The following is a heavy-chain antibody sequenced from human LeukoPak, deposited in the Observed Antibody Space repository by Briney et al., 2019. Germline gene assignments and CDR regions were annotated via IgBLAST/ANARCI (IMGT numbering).Heavy chain of an antibody. CDR1: GFTFSSYG. D-gene: IGHD3-22*01. J-gene: IGHJ3*02. Sequence: GGSLRLSCAASGFTFSSYGMHRVRQAPGKGLEWVAVISYDGSNKYYADSVKGRFTISRDNSKNTLYLQMNSLRAEDTAVYYCAKEGYYDSSGRYAFDIWGQGTMVTVSS. CDR2: ISYDGSNK. CDR3: AKEGYYDSSGRYAFDI. V-gene: IGHV3-30*18.